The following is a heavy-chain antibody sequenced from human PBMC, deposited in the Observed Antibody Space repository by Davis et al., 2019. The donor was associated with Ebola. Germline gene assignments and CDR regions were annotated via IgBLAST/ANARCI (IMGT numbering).Heavy chain of an antibody. Sequence: GALKVSCAASGFTFRSYWMSWVRQAPGKGLEWVANIKQDGSEKYYVDSVKGRFTISRDNAKNSLYLQMNSLRAEDTAVYYCARFVGGRTAMVTNYYYGMDVWGQGTTVTVSS. J-gene: IGHJ6*02. CDR3: ARFVGGRTAMVTNYYYGMDV. CDR1: GFTFRSYW. D-gene: IGHD5-18*01. CDR2: IKQDGSEK. V-gene: IGHV3-7*03.